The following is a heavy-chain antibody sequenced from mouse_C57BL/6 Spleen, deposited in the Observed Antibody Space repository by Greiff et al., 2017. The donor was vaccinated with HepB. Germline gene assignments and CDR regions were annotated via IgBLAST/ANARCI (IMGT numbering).Heavy chain of an antibody. J-gene: IGHJ4*01. CDR2: IWSGGST. Sequence: VQLVESGPGLVQPSQSLSITCTVSGFSLTSYGVHWVRQSPGKGLEWLGVIWSGGSTDYNAAFISRLSISKDNSKSQVFFKMNSLQADDTAIYYCARRDSSGDYAMDYWGQGTSVTVSS. CDR3: ARRDSSGDYAMDY. D-gene: IGHD3-2*02. V-gene: IGHV2-2*01. CDR1: GFSLTSYG.